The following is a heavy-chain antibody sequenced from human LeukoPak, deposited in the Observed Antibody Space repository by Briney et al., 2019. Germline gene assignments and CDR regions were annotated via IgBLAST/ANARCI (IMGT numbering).Heavy chain of an antibody. D-gene: IGHD6-13*01. CDR2: ISYDGSNE. J-gene: IGHJ5*02. Sequence: QPGRSLRLSCAASGFTFSSYVMHWVRQAPGKGLEWVAVISYDGSNEYYADSVKGRFTISRDNPKNTLYLQMNSLRAEDTAVYYCAKGGQQVVRWWFDPWGQGTLVTVSS. CDR3: AKGGQQVVRWWFDP. CDR1: GFTFSSYV. V-gene: IGHV3-30*18.